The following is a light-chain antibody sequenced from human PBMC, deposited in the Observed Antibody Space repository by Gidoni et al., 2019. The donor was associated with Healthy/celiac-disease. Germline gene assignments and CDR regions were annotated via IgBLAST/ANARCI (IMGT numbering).Light chain of an antibody. CDR2: KAS. CDR3: QQYNSYCS. Sequence: DIQMTQCPSTLSASVGDRVTITCRASQSISSWLAWYQQKPGKAPKLLIYKASSLESGVPSRFSGSGSGTEFTLTISGLQPDDFATYYCQQYNSYCSFGQGTKLEIK. CDR1: QSISSW. J-gene: IGKJ2*04. V-gene: IGKV1-5*03.